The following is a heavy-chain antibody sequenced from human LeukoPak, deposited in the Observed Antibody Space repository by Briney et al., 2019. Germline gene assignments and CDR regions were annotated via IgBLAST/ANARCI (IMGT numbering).Heavy chain of an antibody. CDR2: IYTSGST. V-gene: IGHV4-61*02. D-gene: IGHD1-26*01. Sequence: PSETLSLTCTVSGGSISSGSYYWSWIRQPAGKGLEWIGRIYTSGSTTYNSSLKSRVTISLDTSKNHYSLRLSSVTAADTAVYYCARDREVGATGYYFDYWGQGTLVTVSS. J-gene: IGHJ4*02. CDR3: ARDREVGATGYYFDY. CDR1: GGSISSGSYY.